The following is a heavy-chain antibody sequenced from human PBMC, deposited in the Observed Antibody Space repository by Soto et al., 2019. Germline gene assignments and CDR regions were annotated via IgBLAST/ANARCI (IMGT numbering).Heavy chain of an antibody. Sequence: SETLSLTCTVSGGSISSYHWSWIRQPPGKGLEWIGYIYYSGSTNYNPSLKSRVTISIDTSKNQFSLKLSSVTAADTAVYYCARVARISTSCYVTSYYFDYWGQGTLVTVSS. D-gene: IGHD2-2*01. J-gene: IGHJ4*02. CDR1: GGSISSYH. V-gene: IGHV4-59*01. CDR3: ARVARISTSCYVTSYYFDY. CDR2: IYYSGST.